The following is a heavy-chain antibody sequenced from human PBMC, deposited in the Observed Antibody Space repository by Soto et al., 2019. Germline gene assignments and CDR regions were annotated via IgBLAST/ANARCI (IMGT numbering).Heavy chain of an antibody. CDR2: IYYSGST. V-gene: IGHV4-59*01. J-gene: IGHJ4*02. Sequence: SETLSLTCTVSGGSISSYYWSWIRQPPGKGLEWIGYIYYSGSTNYNPSLKSRVTISVDTSKNQFSLKLSSVTAADTAVYYCARAPPRKGSAFPGIAAAGIDYFDYWGQGTLVTVSS. CDR3: ARAPPRKGSAFPGIAAAGIDYFDY. D-gene: IGHD6-13*01. CDR1: GGSISSYY.